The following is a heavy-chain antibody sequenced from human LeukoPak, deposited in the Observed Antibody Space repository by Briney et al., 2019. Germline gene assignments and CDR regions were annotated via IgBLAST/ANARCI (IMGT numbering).Heavy chain of an antibody. D-gene: IGHD1-26*01. CDR2: ISAYNGNT. CDR1: GYTFTSYG. J-gene: IGHJ4*02. CDR3: ARGRASGPGSYFDY. V-gene: IGHV1-18*01. Sequence: ASVKFSCKASGYTFTSYGISWVRHAPGQGLEWMGWISAYNGNTNYAQKLQGKVTMTTDTSTSTAYMELRSLRSDDTAVYYCARGRASGPGSYFDYWGQGTLVTVSS.